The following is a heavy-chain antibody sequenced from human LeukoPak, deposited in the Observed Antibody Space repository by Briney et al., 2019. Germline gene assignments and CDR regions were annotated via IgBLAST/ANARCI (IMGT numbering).Heavy chain of an antibody. CDR2: IKQDGSEK. CDR1: GFNFSSYW. D-gene: IGHD2-2*01. V-gene: IGHV3-7*01. Sequence: GGSLRLSCAASGFNFSSYWMSWVRPAPGKGREWVANIKQDGSEKYYVDSVKGRFTISRDNAKNSLYLQMNSLRAEDTAVYYCARDRYCSSTSCTQRGGYFDYWGQGTLVTVSS. CDR3: ARDRYCSSTSCTQRGGYFDY. J-gene: IGHJ4*02.